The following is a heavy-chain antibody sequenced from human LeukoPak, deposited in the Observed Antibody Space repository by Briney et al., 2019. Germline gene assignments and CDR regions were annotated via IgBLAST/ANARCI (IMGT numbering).Heavy chain of an antibody. Sequence: PGGSLRLSCAASGFTVSSNYMSWVRQAPGKGLEWVSVIYSGGSTYYADSVKGRFTTSRDNSKNTLYLQMNSLRAEDTAVYYCARTRGWGSYYFDYWGQGTLVTVSS. J-gene: IGHJ4*02. CDR1: GFTVSSNY. CDR3: ARTRGWGSYYFDY. V-gene: IGHV3-66*01. D-gene: IGHD3-16*01. CDR2: IYSGGST.